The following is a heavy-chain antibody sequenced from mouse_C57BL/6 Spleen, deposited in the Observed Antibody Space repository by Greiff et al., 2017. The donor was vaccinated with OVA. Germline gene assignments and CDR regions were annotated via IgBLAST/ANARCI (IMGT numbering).Heavy chain of an antibody. J-gene: IGHJ3*01. CDR1: GYTFTDYY. V-gene: IGHV1-26*01. CDR3: ARQRAAQVIAY. D-gene: IGHD3-2*02. Sequence: EVQLQQSGPELVKPGASVKISCKASGYTFTDYYMNWVKQSHGRSLEWIGDINPNNGGTSYNQKFKGKATLTVDKSSSTAYMELRSLTSEDSAVDYCARQRAAQVIAYWGQGTLVTVSA. CDR2: INPNNGGT.